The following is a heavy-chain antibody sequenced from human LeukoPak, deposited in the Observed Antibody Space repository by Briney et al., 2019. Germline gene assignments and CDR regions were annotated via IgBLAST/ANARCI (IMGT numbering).Heavy chain of an antibody. J-gene: IGHJ4*02. CDR1: GGSISSSSYY. Sequence: PSETLSLTCTVSGGSISSSSYYWGWIRQPPGKGLEWIGSIYYSGSTYYNPSLKSRATISVDTSKNQFSLRLSSVTAADTAVHYCARGRIQLNLVDYWGQGTLVTVSS. CDR2: IYYSGST. CDR3: ARGRIQLNLVDY. D-gene: IGHD5-18*01. V-gene: IGHV4-39*07.